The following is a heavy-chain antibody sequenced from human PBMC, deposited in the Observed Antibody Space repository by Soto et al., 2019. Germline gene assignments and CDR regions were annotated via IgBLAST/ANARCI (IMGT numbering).Heavy chain of an antibody. Sequence: TLSLTCTVSGGSISSYYWSWIRQPPGKGLEWIGYIYYSGSTNYNPSLKSRVTISVDTSKNQFSLKLSSVTAADAAVYYCATLAAAGSDYWGQGTLVTVSS. CDR1: GGSISSYY. J-gene: IGHJ4*02. D-gene: IGHD6-13*01. CDR3: ATLAAAGSDY. CDR2: IYYSGST. V-gene: IGHV4-59*01.